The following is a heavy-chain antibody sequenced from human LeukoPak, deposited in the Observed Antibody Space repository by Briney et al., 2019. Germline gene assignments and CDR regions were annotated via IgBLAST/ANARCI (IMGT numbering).Heavy chain of an antibody. CDR1: GFTFSSYG. V-gene: IGHV3-30*03. CDR2: ISYDGSNK. D-gene: IGHD2-15*01. CDR3: ARVRRAADY. J-gene: IGHJ4*02. Sequence: PGRSLRLSCAASGFTFSSYGMHWVRQAPGKGLEWVAVISYDGSNKYYADSVKGRFTISRDNSKNTLYLQMNSLRAEDTAVYYCARVRRAADYWGQGTLVTVSS.